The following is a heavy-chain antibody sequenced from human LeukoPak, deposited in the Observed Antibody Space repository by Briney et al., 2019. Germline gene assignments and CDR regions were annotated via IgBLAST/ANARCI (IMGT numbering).Heavy chain of an antibody. D-gene: IGHD3-10*01. J-gene: IGHJ4*02. CDR2: ISYDGNNK. CDR3: AKDWVVRGVISY. Sequence: GGSLRLSCAASGFTFSSYVMHWVRQAPGKGLEWVAGISYDGNNKYYAESVKGRFTISRDNSKNTLYLQMNSLRDEDTAVYYCAKDWVVRGVISYWGQGTLVTISS. CDR1: GFTFSSYV. V-gene: IGHV3-30*18.